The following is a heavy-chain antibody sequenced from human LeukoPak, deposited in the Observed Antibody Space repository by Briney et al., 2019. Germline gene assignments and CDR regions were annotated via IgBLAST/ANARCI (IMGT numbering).Heavy chain of an antibody. V-gene: IGHV1-18*01. D-gene: IGHD3-3*01. CDR3: ARGEYDFWSGFFDY. CDR1: GGTFSSYA. Sequence: ASVKVSCQASGGTFSSYAISWVRQAPGQGLEWMGWISAYNGNTNYAQKLQGRVTMTTDTSTSTAYMELRSLRSDDTAVYYCARGEYDFWSGFFDYWGQGTLVTVSS. J-gene: IGHJ4*02. CDR2: ISAYNGNT.